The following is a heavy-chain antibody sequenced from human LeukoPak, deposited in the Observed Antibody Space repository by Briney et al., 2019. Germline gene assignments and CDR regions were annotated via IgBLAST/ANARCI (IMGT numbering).Heavy chain of an antibody. CDR1: GGSFSGYY. CDR2: INHSGST. Sequence: SETLSLTCAVYGGSFSGYYWSWIRQPPGKGLEWIGEINHSGSTNYNPSLKSRVTMSVDTSKNQFSLKLSSVTAADTAVYYCARDRAGASTDYFDYWGQGTLVTVSS. J-gene: IGHJ4*02. CDR3: ARDRAGASTDYFDY. V-gene: IGHV4-34*01. D-gene: IGHD3-10*01.